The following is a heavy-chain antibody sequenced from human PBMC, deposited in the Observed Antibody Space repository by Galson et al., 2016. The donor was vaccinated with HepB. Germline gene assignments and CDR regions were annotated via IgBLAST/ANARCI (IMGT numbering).Heavy chain of an antibody. Sequence: SLRLSCAASGFTFSSYALTWVRQAPGKGLEWVSTISGSGGSTYYADSVKGRFTISRDASKNTLYLQMDSLRAEDTAVYYCAKEGSHAGAAAASEFDPWGQGTLVTVSS. CDR1: GFTFSSYA. CDR2: ISGSGGST. D-gene: IGHD6-13*01. J-gene: IGHJ5*02. CDR3: AKEGSHAGAAAASEFDP. V-gene: IGHV3-23*01.